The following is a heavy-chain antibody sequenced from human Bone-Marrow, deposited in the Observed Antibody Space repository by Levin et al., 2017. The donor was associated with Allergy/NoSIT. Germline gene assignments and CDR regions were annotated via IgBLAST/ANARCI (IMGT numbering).Heavy chain of an antibody. CDR2: ISNSGGST. V-gene: IGHV3-23*01. CDR1: GFTFNTYG. D-gene: IGHD6-19*01. CDR3: APSSGWAAKDYFDY. J-gene: IGHJ4*02. Sequence: GGSLRLSCATSGFTFNTYGMSWVRQAPGKGLEWVSGISNSGGSTYYADSVKGRFTISRDNSKNTLYLQMNSLRVEDTAVYYCAPSSGWAAKDYFDYWGQGTLVTVSS.